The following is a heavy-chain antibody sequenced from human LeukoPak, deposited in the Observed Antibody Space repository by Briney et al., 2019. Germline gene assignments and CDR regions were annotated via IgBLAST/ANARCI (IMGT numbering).Heavy chain of an antibody. CDR2: ISAYNGNT. CDR3: ARTSLNIAAAGTESDY. J-gene: IGHJ4*02. D-gene: IGHD6-13*01. CDR1: GYTFTSYG. Sequence: GASVKVSCKASGYTFTSYGISWVRQAPGQGLEWMGWISAYNGNTNYAQKLQGRVTMTTDTSTSTAYMELRSLRSDDTAVYYCARTSLNIAAAGTESDYWGQGTLVTVSS. V-gene: IGHV1-18*01.